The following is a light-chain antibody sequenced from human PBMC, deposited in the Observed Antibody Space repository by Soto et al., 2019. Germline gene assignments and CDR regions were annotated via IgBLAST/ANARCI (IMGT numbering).Light chain of an antibody. J-gene: IGKJ1*01. Sequence: EIVLTQSPGTLSLSPGERATLSCRASQSVSSSYLAWYQQKPGQAPRLLIYGSSTRATGIPARFSGSGSETEFXLTXTSLQSEDFAVYYCQHYNNWPAWTFGQGTKVDIK. CDR2: GSS. V-gene: IGKV3D-15*01. CDR3: QHYNNWPAWT. CDR1: QSVSSSY.